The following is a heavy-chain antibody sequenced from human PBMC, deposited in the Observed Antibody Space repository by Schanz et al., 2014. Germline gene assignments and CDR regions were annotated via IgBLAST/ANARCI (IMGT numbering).Heavy chain of an antibody. V-gene: IGHV3-48*01. CDR1: GFTFENYA. CDR2: ISSASSTI. D-gene: IGHD2-2*01. CDR3: ARAGYDADNWFDP. J-gene: IGHJ5*02. Sequence: EVQLVESGGGLVQPGGSLRLSCTASGFTFENYALTWVRQVPGKGLEWVSYISSASSTINYADSVKGRFTISRDNAKNSLFLQMNSLRAEDTAVYYCARAGYDADNWFDPWGQGTLVTVSS.